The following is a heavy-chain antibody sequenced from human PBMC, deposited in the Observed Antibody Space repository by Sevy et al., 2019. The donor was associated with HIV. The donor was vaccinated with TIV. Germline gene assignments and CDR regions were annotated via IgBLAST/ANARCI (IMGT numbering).Heavy chain of an antibody. J-gene: IGHJ4*02. CDR2: IGGSGGST. V-gene: IGHV3-23*01. D-gene: IGHD1-26*01. CDR1: GFSFNSYA. Sequence: GGSLRLSCAASGFSFNSYAMTWVRQAPGKGLEWVSSIGGSGGSTYYADSVKGRFTISRDNSKNTLYLQMKSLRAEDTAVYYCAKRVGATGGVFDYWGQGTLVTVSS. CDR3: AKRVGATGGVFDY.